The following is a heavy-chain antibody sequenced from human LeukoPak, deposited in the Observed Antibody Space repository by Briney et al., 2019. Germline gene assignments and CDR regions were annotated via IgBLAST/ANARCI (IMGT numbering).Heavy chain of an antibody. CDR1: GFTFSSYA. Sequence: GGSLRLSCAASGFTFSSYAMSWVRQAPGKGLEWVSAISGSGGSTYYAGSVKGRFTISRDNSKNTLYLQMNSLRAEDTAVYYCVKGSGSYYASRFDYWGQGTLVTVSS. V-gene: IGHV3-23*01. CDR2: ISGSGGST. CDR3: VKGSGSYYASRFDY. D-gene: IGHD3-10*01. J-gene: IGHJ4*02.